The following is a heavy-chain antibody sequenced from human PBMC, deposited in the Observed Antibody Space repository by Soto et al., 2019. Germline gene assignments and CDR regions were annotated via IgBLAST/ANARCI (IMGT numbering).Heavy chain of an antibody. J-gene: IGHJ6*02. D-gene: IGHD2-2*01. CDR3: ARYIPGVRYYGMDV. Sequence: EVQLLESGGGLVQPGGSLRLSCAASGFTFSSYAMTWVRQAPGKGLEWVSLIGESGTPTSSADSVKGRFTISRDNSGNTLFLEMYSLRAEDTAVYYCARYIPGVRYYGMDVWGQGTTVTVSS. CDR1: GFTFSSYA. V-gene: IGHV3-23*01. CDR2: IGESGTPT.